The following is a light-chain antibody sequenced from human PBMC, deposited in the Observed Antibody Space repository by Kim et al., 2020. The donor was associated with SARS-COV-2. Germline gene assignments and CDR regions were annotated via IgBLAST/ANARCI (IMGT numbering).Light chain of an antibody. Sequence: DIGVTQAPSSLSASIGDRVTITCRTSLDVGAYLAWYQQIPGKPPKLLIYAASSLQNGVPSRFSGSGYGTEFTLTISNLEPDDFGTYYCQKYAGAPLTFGGGTKVEI. J-gene: IGKJ4*01. V-gene: IGKV1-27*01. CDR2: AAS. CDR3: QKYAGAPLT. CDR1: LDVGAY.